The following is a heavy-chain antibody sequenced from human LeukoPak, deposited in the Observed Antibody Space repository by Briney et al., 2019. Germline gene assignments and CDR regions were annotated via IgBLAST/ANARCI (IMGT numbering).Heavy chain of an antibody. J-gene: IGHJ6*02. D-gene: IGHD3-16*01. CDR2: INHNGNVN. V-gene: IGHV3-7*03. CDR1: AFIFSGHW. CDR3: ARGGGLDV. Sequence: GGSLRLSCEASAFIFSGHWLNWVRQTPGKGLEWVASINHNGNVNYYVDSVKGRFTISRDNAKNSLYLQMSNLRAEDTAVYFCARGGGLDVWGQGATVTVSS.